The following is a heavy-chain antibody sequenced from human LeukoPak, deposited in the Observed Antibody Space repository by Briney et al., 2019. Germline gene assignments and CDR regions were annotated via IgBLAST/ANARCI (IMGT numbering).Heavy chain of an antibody. CDR1: GFIFSDYD. J-gene: IGHJ6*02. CDR3: ATRASFHGMDV. V-gene: IGHV3-13*01. Sequence: GGSLRLSCAASGFIFSDYDMPWVRQATGKGLEWVSAVGMAGDTYYPDSVKGRFTSSRENAKNSLYLQMNSLSAEDTAVYYCATRASFHGMDVGGQGTTVTVSS. CDR2: VGMAGDT.